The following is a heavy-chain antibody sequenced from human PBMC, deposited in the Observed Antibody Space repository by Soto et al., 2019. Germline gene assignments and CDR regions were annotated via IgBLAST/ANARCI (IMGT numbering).Heavy chain of an antibody. D-gene: IGHD6-6*01. CDR2: ISSNGIGT. CDR3: ARRARADYYYMDV. Sequence: EVQLVESGGGLAQPGGSLRLSGAASGFTLRSDAMDWVRQPPGKGLEYVSGISSNGIGTYYANSVKGRFTISRDNSKNTVYLQMDSLRPEDMAVYYCARRARADYYYMDVWGKGTTVTVS. CDR1: GFTLRSDA. V-gene: IGHV3-64*01. J-gene: IGHJ6*03.